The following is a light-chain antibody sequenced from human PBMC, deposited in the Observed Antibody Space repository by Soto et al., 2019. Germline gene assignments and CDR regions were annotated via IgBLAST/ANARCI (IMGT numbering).Light chain of an antibody. J-gene: IGKJ4*01. CDR3: QQYYSTPLT. CDR2: WAS. CDR1: QSVLYSSNNKNY. Sequence: DSVMTQSPDSLAVSLGERATINCKSSQSVLYSSNNKNYLAWYQQKPGQPPKLLIYWASTRESGVPDRFSGSGSGTDFTLTISSLQAEDVAVYYCQQYYSTPLTFGRGTKVEIK. V-gene: IGKV4-1*01.